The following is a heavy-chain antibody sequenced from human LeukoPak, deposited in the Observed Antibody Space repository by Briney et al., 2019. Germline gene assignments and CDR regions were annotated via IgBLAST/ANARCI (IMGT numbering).Heavy chain of an antibody. CDR3: ARAEISWTPAAS. Sequence: PSETLSLTCTVSGGSISSSNWWTWVRQPPGKGLEWIGEINLRGSTNYNPSLKSRVTISLDESKNQFSLKLNSVTAADTAVYYCARAEISWTPAASWGQGTLVTVSS. CDR2: INLRGST. D-gene: IGHD3/OR15-3a*01. J-gene: IGHJ5*02. V-gene: IGHV4-4*02. CDR1: GGSISSSNW.